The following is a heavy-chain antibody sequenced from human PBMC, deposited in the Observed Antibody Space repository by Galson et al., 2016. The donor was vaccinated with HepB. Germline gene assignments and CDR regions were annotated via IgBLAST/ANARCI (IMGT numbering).Heavy chain of an antibody. D-gene: IGHD2-8*01. J-gene: IGHJ3*02. CDR3: ARDRVANDGPDAFNI. V-gene: IGHV1-18*01. CDR1: GYTFTNYA. Sequence: SVKVSCKASGYTFTNYAITWVRQAPGQGLEWVGWIRPSNHDTKYTPRLQDRVTMTTDTSTGTAYMELRNLRSGDTAIYYCARDRVANDGPDAFNIWTQGTLVTVSS. CDR2: IRPSNHDT.